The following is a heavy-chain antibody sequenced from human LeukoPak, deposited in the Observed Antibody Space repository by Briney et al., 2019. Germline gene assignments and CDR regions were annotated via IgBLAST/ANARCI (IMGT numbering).Heavy chain of an antibody. V-gene: IGHV3-9*01. CDR2: ISWNSGSI. Sequence: GRSLRLSCAASGFTFDDYAMHWVRQAPGKGLEWASGISWNSGSIGYADSVKGRFTISRDNAKNSLYLQMNSLRAEDTALYYCAKDQALRGWGQGTLVTVSS. J-gene: IGHJ4*02. CDR1: GFTFDDYA. CDR3: AKDQALRG. D-gene: IGHD3-16*01.